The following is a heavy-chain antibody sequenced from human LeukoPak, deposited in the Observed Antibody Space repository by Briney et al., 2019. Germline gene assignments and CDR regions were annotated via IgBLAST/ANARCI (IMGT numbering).Heavy chain of an antibody. V-gene: IGHV3-11*04. CDR1: GFTFSDYY. D-gene: IGHD2-2*01. CDR2: ISSSGSTI. CDR3: ARVGYCSATSCYWRAFDY. Sequence: GGSLRLSCAASGFTFSDYYMSWIRQAPGKGLEWVSYISSSGSTIYYADAEKGRFTISRDNAKNSLYLQMNSVRAEDTAVYYCARVGYCSATSCYWRAFDYWGQGTLVTVSS. J-gene: IGHJ4*02.